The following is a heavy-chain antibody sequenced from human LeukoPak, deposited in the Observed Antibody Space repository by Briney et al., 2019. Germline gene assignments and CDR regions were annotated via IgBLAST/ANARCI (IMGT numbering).Heavy chain of an antibody. CDR1: GFTFSIYS. V-gene: IGHV3-30*02. CDR3: ARGACDGRSCYPFDY. J-gene: IGHJ4*02. D-gene: IGHD2-15*01. CDR2: IRNNGGDK. Sequence: GGSLRLSCAASGFTFSIYSMRWVRQAPGKGLEWVSFIRNNGGDKYYADSMKGRFTISRDNSKNTLYLQMSILRAEDTAIYYYARGACDGRSCYPFDYWGQGVLVTVSS.